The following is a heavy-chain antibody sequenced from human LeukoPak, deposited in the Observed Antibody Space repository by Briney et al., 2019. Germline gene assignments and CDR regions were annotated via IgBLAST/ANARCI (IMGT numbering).Heavy chain of an antibody. CDR3: AGGGSYLSAFDI. D-gene: IGHD1-26*01. CDR1: GFTVSSNY. CDR2: IYSGGST. V-gene: IGHV3-53*01. J-gene: IGHJ3*02. Sequence: GSLILSCAASGFTVSSNYMSWVRPAPGKGLEWVSIIYSGGSTFYADSVKGRFTISRDNSKNTLYLQMNSLRAEDTAVYYCAGGGSYLSAFDIWGQGTMVTVSS.